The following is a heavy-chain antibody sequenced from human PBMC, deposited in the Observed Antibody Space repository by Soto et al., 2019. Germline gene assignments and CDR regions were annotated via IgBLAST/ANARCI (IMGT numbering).Heavy chain of an antibody. D-gene: IGHD5-12*01. Sequence: QVQLQESGPGLVKPLQTLSLTCTVSGGSISSGGYYWSWIRQNPGKGLEWIGYIYYSGTTNYNPSLKSRLTISVDTSKNQFSLKLNSMTAADTAVYYCARDESATDAFDIWGQGTMVTVSS. J-gene: IGHJ3*02. CDR2: IYYSGTT. CDR1: GGSISSGGYY. CDR3: ARDESATDAFDI. V-gene: IGHV4-31*03.